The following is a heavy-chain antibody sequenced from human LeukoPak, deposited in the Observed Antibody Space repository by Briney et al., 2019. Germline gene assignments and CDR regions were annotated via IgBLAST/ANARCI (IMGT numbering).Heavy chain of an antibody. J-gene: IGHJ6*02. CDR2: ISYDGSNK. V-gene: IGHV3-30-3*01. CDR1: GFTFSSYA. D-gene: IGHD5-24*01. CDR3: ARAILPNDPRHYYYGMDV. Sequence: PGGSLRLSCAASGFTFSSYAMHWVRQAPGKGLEWVAVISYDGSNKYYADSVKGRFTISRDNSKNTLYVQMNSLRAEDTAVYYCARAILPNDPRHYYYGMDVWGQGTTVTVSS.